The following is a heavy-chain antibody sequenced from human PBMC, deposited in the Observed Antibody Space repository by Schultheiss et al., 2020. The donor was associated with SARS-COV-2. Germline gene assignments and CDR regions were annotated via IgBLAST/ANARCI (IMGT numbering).Heavy chain of an antibody. V-gene: IGHV3-33*08. Sequence: GESLKISCAASGFTFSSYGMHWVRQAPGKGLEWVAVIWYDGSNKYYADSVKGRFTISRDNSKNTLYLQMSSLRAEDTAVYYCANNVRWLMYWGQGILVTVSS. CDR2: IWYDGSNK. CDR1: GFTFSSYG. J-gene: IGHJ4*02. D-gene: IGHD3-10*02. CDR3: ANNVRWLMY.